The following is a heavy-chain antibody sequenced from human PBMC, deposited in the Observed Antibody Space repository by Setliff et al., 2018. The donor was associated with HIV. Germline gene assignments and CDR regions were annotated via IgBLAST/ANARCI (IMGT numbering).Heavy chain of an antibody. V-gene: IGHV1-69*10. D-gene: IGHD6-19*01. J-gene: IGHJ4*02. CDR1: GGTPSTHA. Sequence: GASVKVSCKASGGTPSTHAMNWVRQAPGQGLEWMGQIISILEITDYAQKFQGRLTITADEPTNTIYMELSGLRSEDTAVYYCARVSDSGWYFDYWGQGTLVTVSS. CDR3: ARVSDSGWYFDY. CDR2: IISILEIT.